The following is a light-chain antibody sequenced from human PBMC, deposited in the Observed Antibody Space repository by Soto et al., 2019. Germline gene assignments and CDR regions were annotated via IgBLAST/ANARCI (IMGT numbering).Light chain of an antibody. V-gene: IGLV1-47*01. CDR1: SSNIGRTS. CDR3: AAWDDNLRVWV. J-gene: IGLJ3*02. Sequence: QPVLTQPPSASGTPGQRVAISCSGSSSNIGRTSVYWFQRLPGTAPKLLIYTNDQRPSGVPDRFSGSKSGTSASLAISGLRSEDEADYYCAAWDDNLRVWVFGGGTKLTVL. CDR2: TND.